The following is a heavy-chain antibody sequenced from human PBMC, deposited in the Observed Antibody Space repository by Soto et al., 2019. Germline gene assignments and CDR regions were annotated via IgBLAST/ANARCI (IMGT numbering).Heavy chain of an antibody. J-gene: IGHJ5*02. Sequence: QVQLVQSGAEVKKPGASVKVSCKASGYTFTSYAMHWVRQATGQRIEWMGWINAGNGNTKYSQKFQGRGTITRDTSASTAYMELSSLRSEDTAVYYCARDRLYGDYVPWGQGTLVTVSS. CDR2: INAGNGNT. CDR3: ARDRLYGDYVP. D-gene: IGHD4-17*01. V-gene: IGHV1-3*01. CDR1: GYTFTSYA.